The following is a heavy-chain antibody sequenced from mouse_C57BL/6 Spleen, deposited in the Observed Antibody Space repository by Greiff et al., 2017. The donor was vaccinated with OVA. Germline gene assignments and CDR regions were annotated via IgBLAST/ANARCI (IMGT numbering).Heavy chain of an antibody. CDR1: GFSLTSYG. Sequence: QVQLQQSGPGLVQPSQSLSITCTVSGFSLTSYGVHWVRQSPGKGLEWLGVIWSGGSTDYNAAFISRLSISKDNSKSQVFFKMNSLQADDTAIYYCARKVDYRRGLNYYAMDYWGQGTSVTVSS. D-gene: IGHD2-4*01. CDR3: ARKVDYRRGLNYYAMDY. V-gene: IGHV2-2*01. J-gene: IGHJ4*01. CDR2: IWSGGST.